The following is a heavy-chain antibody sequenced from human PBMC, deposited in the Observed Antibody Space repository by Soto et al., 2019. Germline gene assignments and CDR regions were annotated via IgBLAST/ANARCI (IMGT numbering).Heavy chain of an antibody. CDR2: IYPGDSDT. CDR3: ARQPVARIGGTDY. D-gene: IGHD6-19*01. V-gene: IGHV5-51*01. CDR1: GYSFTTYW. Sequence: GESLKISCKASGYSFTTYWIGWVRQMPGKGLEWMGIIYPGDSDTRYSPSFQGQVTISADKSISTAYLQWSSLKASDTAMYYCARQPVARIGGTDYWGQGTLVTVSS. J-gene: IGHJ4*02.